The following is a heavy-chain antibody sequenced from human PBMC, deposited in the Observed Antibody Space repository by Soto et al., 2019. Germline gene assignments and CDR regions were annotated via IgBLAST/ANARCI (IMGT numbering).Heavy chain of an antibody. CDR1: GDTFTSYD. V-gene: IGHV1-8*01. CDR3: AGGVSDY. J-gene: IGHJ4*02. Sequence: QVHLVQSGAEVKKPGASVKGSCKASGDTFTSYDINWVRQAAGQGLEWMGWMNPNSGDTGYAQKFQGRVSMTINTSISTAYVELSSQRSEDRALYYCAGGVSDYWGQGTLVTVSS. CDR2: MNPNSGDT.